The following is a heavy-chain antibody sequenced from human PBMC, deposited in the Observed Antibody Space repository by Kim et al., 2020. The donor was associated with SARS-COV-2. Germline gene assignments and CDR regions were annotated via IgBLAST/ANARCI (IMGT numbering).Heavy chain of an antibody. J-gene: IGHJ4*02. CDR3: ARGSSGSYYFDY. Sequence: YYPGSVKGRFTISRENAKNSLYLQMNSLRAGDTAVYYCARGSSGSYYFDYWGQGTLVTVSS. V-gene: IGHV3-13*01. D-gene: IGHD6-19*01.